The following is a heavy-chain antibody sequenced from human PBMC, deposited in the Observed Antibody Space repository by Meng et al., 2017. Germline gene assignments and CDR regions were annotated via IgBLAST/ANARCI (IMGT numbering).Heavy chain of an antibody. CDR3: ACPAKLGYCSGGSCYSFEN. D-gene: IGHD2-15*01. CDR1: GGSFSGYY. J-gene: IGHJ4*02. CDR2: INHSGST. Sequence: QVQLQQWAAGLLKPSETLSLTCAVYGGSFSGYYWSWIRQPPGKGLEWIGEINHSGSTNYNPSLKSRVTISVDTSKNQFSLKLSSVTAADTAVYYCACPAKLGYCSGGSCYSFENWGQGTLVTVSS. V-gene: IGHV4-34*01.